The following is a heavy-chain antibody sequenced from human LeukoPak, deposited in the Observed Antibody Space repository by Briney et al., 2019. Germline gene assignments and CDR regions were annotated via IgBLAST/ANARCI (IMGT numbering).Heavy chain of an antibody. V-gene: IGHV1-2*02. CDR2: INPNSGGT. J-gene: IGHJ5*02. Sequence: ASVKVSCKASGYTFTGYYMYWVRQAPGQGLEWMGWINPNSGGTNYAQKFQGRVTMTRDTSISTAYMELSRLRSDDTAVYYYAREDLVVVPAADFDPWGQGTLVTVSS. CDR1: GYTFTGYY. CDR3: AREDLVVVPAADFDP. D-gene: IGHD2-2*01.